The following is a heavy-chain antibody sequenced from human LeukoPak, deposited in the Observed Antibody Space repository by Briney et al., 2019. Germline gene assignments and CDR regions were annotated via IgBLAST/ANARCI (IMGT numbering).Heavy chain of an antibody. CDR2: MNPNSGNT. J-gene: IGHJ5*02. CDR1: GYTFTSYD. V-gene: IGHV1-8*03. D-gene: IGHD6-25*01. CDR3: AREAADGWFDP. Sequence: ASVKVSCKASGYTFTSYDINWVRQATGPGLEWMGWMNPNSGNTGYAQKFQGRVTITRNTSISTAYMELSSLRSEDTAVYYCAREAADGWFDPCGQGTLVTVYS.